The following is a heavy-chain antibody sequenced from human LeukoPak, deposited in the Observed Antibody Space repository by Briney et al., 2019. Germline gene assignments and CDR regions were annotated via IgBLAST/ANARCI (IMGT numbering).Heavy chain of an antibody. Sequence: GDSLKISCKGFGYNFSSYWIAWVRQMPGKGLEWLGIIHPDDLDTRYSPSFQGQVTISADKSISTAYLQWSSLKASDTAMYYCARQDEVPDDLWSCEFNIKNWFDPWGQGTLVTVSS. CDR1: GYNFSSYW. D-gene: IGHD3-3*01. CDR2: IHPDDLDT. V-gene: IGHV5-51*01. CDR3: ARQDEVPDDLWSCEFNIKNWFDP. J-gene: IGHJ5*02.